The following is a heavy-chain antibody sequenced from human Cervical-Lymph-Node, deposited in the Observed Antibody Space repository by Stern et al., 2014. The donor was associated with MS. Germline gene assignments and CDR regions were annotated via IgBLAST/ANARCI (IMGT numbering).Heavy chain of an antibody. CDR2: ITWDGGST. V-gene: IGHV3-43*01. J-gene: IGHJ4*02. D-gene: IGHD6-13*01. CDR1: GFTFDDHT. Sequence: EVQLLESGGAVVQPGGSLRLSCAASGFTFDDHTMHWVRQLPGQGMAWVSLITWDGGSTYYADSVKGRFTISRDNSKNSLYLQMNSLRTEDTALYYCARDIEGYSSTWYGSDYWGQGTQVTVSS. CDR3: ARDIEGYSSTWYGSDY.